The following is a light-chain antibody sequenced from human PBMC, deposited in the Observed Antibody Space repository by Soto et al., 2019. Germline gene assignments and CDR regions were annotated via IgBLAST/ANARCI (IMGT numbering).Light chain of an antibody. CDR1: SSDVDGYNY. CDR2: EVS. V-gene: IGLV2-14*01. J-gene: IGLJ2*01. CDR3: SSYTSSSVV. Sequence: QSALTQPASVSGSPGQSITISCTGTSSDVDGYNYVSWYQQHPGKAPKLMIYEVSNRPSGVSNRFSGSKSGNTASLTISGLQAEDEADYYCSSYTSSSVVFGGGTQLTVL.